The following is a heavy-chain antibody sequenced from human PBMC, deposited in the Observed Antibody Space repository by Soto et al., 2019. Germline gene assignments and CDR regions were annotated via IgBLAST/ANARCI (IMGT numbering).Heavy chain of an antibody. V-gene: IGHV6-1*01. CDR3: ARTSGGYSSLTGDV. Sequence: QTLSLTCPISGDSVSSNSAAENWIRQTPWRGLEWLGRTYYRCKWYNDYAVSVKSRITINPDTSKNQFSMQLNSVTPEDTAVYYCARTSGGYSSLTGDVWGQGTTVTVSS. J-gene: IGHJ6*02. CDR2: TYYRCKWYN. CDR1: GDSVSSNSAA. D-gene: IGHD6-13*01.